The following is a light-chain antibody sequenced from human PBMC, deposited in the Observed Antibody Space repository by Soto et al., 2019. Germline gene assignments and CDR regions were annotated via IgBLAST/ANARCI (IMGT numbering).Light chain of an antibody. CDR1: QGIRHY. CDR2: EAS. Sequence: DIQMTQSPSSLSASVGDRVTITCRASQGIRHYLAWYQQKPGKVPKLLIYEASNLQSGVPSRFRGGGSGTEFTLTISSLQPEDFATYYCLQLYNFSWTFGQGTKVDIK. CDR3: LQLYNFSWT. V-gene: IGKV1-27*01. J-gene: IGKJ1*01.